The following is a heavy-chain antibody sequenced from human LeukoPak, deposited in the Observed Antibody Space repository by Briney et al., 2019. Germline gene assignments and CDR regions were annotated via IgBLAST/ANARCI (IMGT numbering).Heavy chain of an antibody. CDR2: ISSNEYDT. V-gene: IGHV3-64*04. Sequence: GGSLRLSCSASGFTFSAYFMHWVRQAPGKGLEYVLSISSNEYDTYYADSVKGRFTIFRDNSKNTLFLQMNSLRADDTAVYYCVRDQTIDSRAGPSDPFDVWGQGTMVTVSS. J-gene: IGHJ3*01. CDR1: GFTFSAYF. D-gene: IGHD3-3*01. CDR3: VRDQTIDSRAGPSDPFDV.